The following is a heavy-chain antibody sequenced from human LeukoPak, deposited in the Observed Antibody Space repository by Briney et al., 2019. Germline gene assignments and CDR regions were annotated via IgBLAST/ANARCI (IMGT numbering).Heavy chain of an antibody. Sequence: ASVKVSCKASGYTFTSYGISWVRQAPGQGLEWMGWISAYNGNTNYAQKLQGRATMTTDTSTSTAYMELRSLRSDDTAVYYCCVDTAMVLFDYWGQGTLVTVSS. CDR3: CVDTAMVLFDY. CDR1: GYTFTSYG. V-gene: IGHV1-18*01. J-gene: IGHJ4*02. D-gene: IGHD5-18*01. CDR2: ISAYNGNT.